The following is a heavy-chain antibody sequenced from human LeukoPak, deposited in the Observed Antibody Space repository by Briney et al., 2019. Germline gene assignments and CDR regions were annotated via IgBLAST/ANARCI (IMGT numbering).Heavy chain of an antibody. Sequence: PGGSLRLSCAASGFTFSVTWMSWVRQAPGKGLEWVANIKGDGSQKYYVDSVKGRFTISRDNAKNSLYLQMNSLRAEDTAVYYCVSRLVPGLSWGQGTLVTVSS. J-gene: IGHJ4*02. CDR3: VSRLVPGLS. CDR2: IKGDGSQK. V-gene: IGHV3-7*01. CDR1: GFTFSVTW. D-gene: IGHD4-11*01.